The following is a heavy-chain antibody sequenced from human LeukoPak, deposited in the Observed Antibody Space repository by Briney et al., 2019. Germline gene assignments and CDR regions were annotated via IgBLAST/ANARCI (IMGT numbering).Heavy chain of an antibody. CDR1: GFSFSSYE. D-gene: IGHD5-12*01. V-gene: IGHV3-48*03. J-gene: IGHJ6*03. CDR2: IGSTTNSI. CDR3: ARDEYSGLYYYMDV. Sequence: PGGSLRLSCAASGFSFSSYEMNWVRQAPGKGLEWVSYIGSTTNSIYYADSVKGRFTISRDNAKKSLHLQMDSLRAEDTAVYYCARDEYSGLYYYMDVWGKGTTVTVS.